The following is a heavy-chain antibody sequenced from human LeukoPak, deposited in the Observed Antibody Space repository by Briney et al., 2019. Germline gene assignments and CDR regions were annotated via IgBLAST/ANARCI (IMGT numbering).Heavy chain of an antibody. Sequence: ASVKVSCKASGYTFISYGISWVRQAPGQGLEWMGWISAYNGNTNYAQKLQGRVTMTTDTYTSTTYMELRSLRSEDTAVYYCAREALAYCSSISCSRFDPWGQGTLVTVSS. V-gene: IGHV1-18*01. J-gene: IGHJ5*02. CDR1: GYTFISYG. D-gene: IGHD2-2*01. CDR3: AREALAYCSSISCSRFDP. CDR2: ISAYNGNT.